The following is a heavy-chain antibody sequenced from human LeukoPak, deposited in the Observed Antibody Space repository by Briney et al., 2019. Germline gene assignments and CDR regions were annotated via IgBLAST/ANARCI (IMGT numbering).Heavy chain of an antibody. Sequence: GGSLRLSCAASGFTFSSYSMNWVRQAPGKGLEWVASISSSSSYIYYADSVKGRFTISRDNAKNSLYLQMNSLRAEDTAVYYCARVSAPQSAVWGTGDAFDIWGQGTMVTVSS. V-gene: IGHV3-21*01. CDR2: ISSSSSYI. D-gene: IGHD3-16*01. CDR3: ARVSAPQSAVWGTGDAFDI. CDR1: GFTFSSYS. J-gene: IGHJ3*02.